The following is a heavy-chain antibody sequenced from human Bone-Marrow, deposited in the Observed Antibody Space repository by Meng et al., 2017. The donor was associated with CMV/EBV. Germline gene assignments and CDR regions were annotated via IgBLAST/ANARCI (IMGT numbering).Heavy chain of an antibody. CDR2: IKQDGSEK. J-gene: IGHJ3*02. CDR1: GFTFSSYW. V-gene: IGHV3-7*03. CDR3: AKGPVPAAIFSAFDI. D-gene: IGHD2-2*01. Sequence: GESLKISCAASGFTFSSYWMSWVRQAPGKGLEWVANIKQDGSEKYYVDSVKGRFTISRDNAKNSLYLQMNSLRAEDTAVYYCAKGPVPAAIFSAFDIWGQGTMVTVSS.